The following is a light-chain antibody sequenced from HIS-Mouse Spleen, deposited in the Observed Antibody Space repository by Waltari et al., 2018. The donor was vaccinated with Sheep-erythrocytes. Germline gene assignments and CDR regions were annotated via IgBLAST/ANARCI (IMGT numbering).Light chain of an antibody. V-gene: IGLV3-1*01. CDR3: QAWDSSTVV. Sequence: SYELTQPPSVSVSPGQTASITCSGDKLGDKYACWYQQKPGHSPVLVIYQDSKRPSGIPGRSSGSNSGNTATLTISGTQAMDEADYYCQAWDSSTVVFGGGTKLTVL. CDR2: QDS. J-gene: IGLJ2*01. CDR1: KLGDKY.